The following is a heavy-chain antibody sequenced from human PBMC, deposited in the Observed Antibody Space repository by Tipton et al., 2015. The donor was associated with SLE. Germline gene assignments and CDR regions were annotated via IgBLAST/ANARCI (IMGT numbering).Heavy chain of an antibody. CDR2: INHSGST. D-gene: IGHD3-3*01. V-gene: IGHV4-34*01. CDR3: ARGLNYDFWSGYSSPLYRYFDL. Sequence: TLSLTCAVYGGSFSGYYWSWIRQPPGKGLEWIGEINHSGSTNYNPSLKSRVTISVDTSKNQFSLKLSSVTAADTAVYYCARGLNYDFWSGYSSPLYRYFDLWGRGTLVTVSS. J-gene: IGHJ2*01. CDR1: GGSFSGYY.